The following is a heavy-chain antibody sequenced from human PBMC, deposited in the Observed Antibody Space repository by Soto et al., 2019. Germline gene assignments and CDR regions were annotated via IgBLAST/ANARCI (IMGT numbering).Heavy chain of an antibody. D-gene: IGHD3-3*01. V-gene: IGHV3-30-3*01. J-gene: IGHJ5*02. CDR1: GFTFSSYA. CDR2: ISYDGSNK. Sequence: GGSLRLSCAASGFTFSSYAMHWVRQAPGKGLEWVAVISYDGSNKYYADSVKGRFTISRDNSKNTLYLQMSSLRAEDTAVYYCARDPSVLRFFWFDPWGQGTLVTVSS. CDR3: ARDPSVLRFFWFDP.